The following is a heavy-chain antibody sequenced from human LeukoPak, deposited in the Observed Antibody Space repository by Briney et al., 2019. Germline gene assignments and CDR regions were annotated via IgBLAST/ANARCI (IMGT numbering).Heavy chain of an antibody. D-gene: IGHD3-16*01. CDR1: GLTFSSYR. Sequence: GGSLRLSCAASGLTFSSYRMNWVRQAPGKGLEWVPSISSSGNYIYYADSVKGRFTISRDNAKNSLYLQMNSLRAEDTAVYYCARSGGGMDDYWGQGTLVTVSS. CDR3: ARSGGGMDDY. J-gene: IGHJ4*02. CDR2: ISSSGNYI. V-gene: IGHV3-21*01.